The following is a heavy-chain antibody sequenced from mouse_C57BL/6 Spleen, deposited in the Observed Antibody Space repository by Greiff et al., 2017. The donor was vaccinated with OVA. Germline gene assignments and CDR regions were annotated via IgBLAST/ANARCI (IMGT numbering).Heavy chain of an antibody. J-gene: IGHJ2*01. Sequence: EVKVVESGGGLVKPGGSLKLSCAASGFTFSDYGMHWVRQAPEKGLEWVAYISSGSSTIYYADTVKGRFTISRDNAKNTLFLQMTSLRSEDTAMYYCARKYYYYGSSENYFDYWGQGTTLTVSS. CDR1: GFTFSDYG. V-gene: IGHV5-17*01. CDR2: ISSGSSTI. D-gene: IGHD1-1*01. CDR3: ARKYYYYGSSENYFDY.